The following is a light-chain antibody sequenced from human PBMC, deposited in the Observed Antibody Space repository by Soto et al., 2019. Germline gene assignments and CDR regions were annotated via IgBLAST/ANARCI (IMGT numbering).Light chain of an antibody. V-gene: IGKV1-5*03. J-gene: IGKJ1*01. Sequence: DIQMTQSPSTLSGSVGDRVTITCRASQTISSWLAWYQQKPGKAPNLLIYKASTLKSGVPSRFSGSGSGTEFTLTISSLQPDDFETYYCQHYNSYSETFGQGTKGALK. CDR1: QTISSW. CDR3: QHYNSYSET. CDR2: KAS.